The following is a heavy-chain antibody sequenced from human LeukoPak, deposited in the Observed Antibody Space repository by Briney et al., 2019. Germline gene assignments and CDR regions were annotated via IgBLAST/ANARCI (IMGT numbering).Heavy chain of an antibody. D-gene: IGHD2-15*01. CDR3: AKDKGGGSWPDAFDI. CDR2: IWYDGSNK. V-gene: IGHV3-33*06. Sequence: PGGSLRLSCAASGFTFSSYGMHWVRQAPGKGLELVAVIWYDGSNKYYADSVKGRFTISRDNSKNTLYLQMNSLRAEDTAVYYCAKDKGGGSWPDAFDIWGQGTMVTVSS. J-gene: IGHJ3*02. CDR1: GFTFSSYG.